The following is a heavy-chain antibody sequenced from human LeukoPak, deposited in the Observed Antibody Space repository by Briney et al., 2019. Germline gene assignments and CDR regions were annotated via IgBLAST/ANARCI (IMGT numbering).Heavy chain of an antibody. Sequence: ASVKVSCKASGGTFSSYAISWVRQAPGQGLEWMGWINPNSGGTNYAQKFQGWVTMTRDTSISTAYMELSRLRSDDTAVYYCAIPFGDSGWYDYWGQGTLVTVSS. J-gene: IGHJ4*02. CDR1: GGTFSSYA. CDR2: INPNSGGT. D-gene: IGHD6-19*01. V-gene: IGHV1-2*04. CDR3: AIPFGDSGWYDY.